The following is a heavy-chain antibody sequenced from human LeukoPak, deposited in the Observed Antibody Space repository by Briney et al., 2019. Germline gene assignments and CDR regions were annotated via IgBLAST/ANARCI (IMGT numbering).Heavy chain of an antibody. V-gene: IGHV3-15*01. J-gene: IGHJ6*03. CDR1: GFTFSNAW. Sequence: TGGSLRLSCAASGFTFSNAWMSWVRQAPGKGLEWVGRIKSKTDGGTTDYAAPVKGRFTIPRDDSKNTLYLQMNSLKTEDTAVYYCTTKEESYYDYVWGSYRYTVDYYYYMDVWGKGTTVTVSS. D-gene: IGHD3-16*02. CDR3: TTKEESYYDYVWGSYRYTVDYYYYMDV. CDR2: IKSKTDGGTT.